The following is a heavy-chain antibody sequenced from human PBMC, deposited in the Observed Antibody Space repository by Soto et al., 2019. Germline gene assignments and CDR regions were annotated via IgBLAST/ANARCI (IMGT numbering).Heavy chain of an antibody. CDR2: IYSGGST. V-gene: IGHV3-53*01. CDR3: ARGECGGDCYGWFDP. CDR1: GFTVSSNY. D-gene: IGHD2-21*02. J-gene: IGHJ5*02. Sequence: EVQLVESGGGLIQPGGSLRLSCAASGFTVSSNYMSWVRQAPGKGLEWVSVIYSGGSTYYADSVKGRFTISGDNSKNTVYLPMNSLRAEDTAVYYCARGECGGDCYGWFDPWGEGTLVTVSS.